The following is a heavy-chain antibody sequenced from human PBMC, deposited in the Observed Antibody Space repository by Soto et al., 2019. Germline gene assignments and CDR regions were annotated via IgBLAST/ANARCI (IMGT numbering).Heavy chain of an antibody. CDR1: GGSISSYY. D-gene: IGHD2-21*01. Sequence: SETLSLTCTVSGGSISSYYWSWIRQPPGKGLEWIGYIYYSGSTNYNPSLKSRVTISVDTSKNQFSLKLSSVTAADTAVYYCARHSVSDFPWYEFDYWGQGTLVTVSS. CDR2: IYYSGST. V-gene: IGHV4-59*08. J-gene: IGHJ4*02. CDR3: ARHSVSDFPWYEFDY.